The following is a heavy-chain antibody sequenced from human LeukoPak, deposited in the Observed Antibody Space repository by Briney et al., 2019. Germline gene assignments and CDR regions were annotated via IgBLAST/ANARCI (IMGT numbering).Heavy chain of an antibody. Sequence: GGSLRLSCAASGFIFSHHGMNWVRQAPGKGLEWVSGIRSNGVITYYADSVKGRFTISRDNSKNTVDLQMNSLRGEDTAIYYCVKDDAWAQYQDWGQGTLVTVSS. CDR2: IRSNGVIT. D-gene: IGHD1-26*01. CDR1: GFIFSHHG. J-gene: IGHJ4*02. V-gene: IGHV3-23*01. CDR3: VKDDAWAQYQD.